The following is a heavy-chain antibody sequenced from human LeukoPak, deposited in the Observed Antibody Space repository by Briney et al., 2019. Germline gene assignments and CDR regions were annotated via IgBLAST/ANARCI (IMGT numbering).Heavy chain of an antibody. CDR1: GGSISSYY. CDR3: AKVNTEGSADY. J-gene: IGHJ4*02. Sequence: SETLSLTCTVSGGSISSYYWSWIRQPPGKGLEWIGFIYYSGTANYNPSLKSRVTISVDTSKNQFSLKLTSVTAADTAVYYCAKVNTEGSADYWGQGTLVTVSS. V-gene: IGHV4-59*01. CDR2: IYYSGTA. D-gene: IGHD6-19*01.